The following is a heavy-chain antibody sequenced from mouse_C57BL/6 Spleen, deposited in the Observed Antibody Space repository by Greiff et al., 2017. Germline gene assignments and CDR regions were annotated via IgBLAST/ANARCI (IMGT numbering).Heavy chain of an antibody. V-gene: IGHV5-17*01. CDR2: ISSGSSTI. CDR3: ARDNYYGSSYVFAY. J-gene: IGHJ3*01. CDR1: GFTFSDYG. Sequence: EVMLVESGGGLVKPGGSLKLSCAASGFTFSDYGMHWVRQAPEKGLEWVAYISSGSSTIYYADTVKGRFTISRDNAKNTLFLQMTSLRSEDTAMYYCARDNYYGSSYVFAYWGQGTLVTVSA. D-gene: IGHD1-1*01.